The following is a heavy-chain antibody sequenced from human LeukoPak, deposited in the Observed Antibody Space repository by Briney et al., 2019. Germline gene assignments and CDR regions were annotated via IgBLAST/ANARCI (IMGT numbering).Heavy chain of an antibody. D-gene: IGHD6-19*01. CDR3: ARHYKPGIAVAGRPTLYYYYGMDV. J-gene: IGHJ6*02. Sequence: PSETLSLTCTVSGGSISGSFWSWIRQPPGKGLEWIGYVYYSGSTNYNPSLKSRVTISVDTSKNQFSLKLSSVTAADTAVYYCARHYKPGIAVAGRPTLYYYYGMDVWGQGTTVTVSS. CDR1: GGSISGSF. CDR2: VYYSGST. V-gene: IGHV4-59*08.